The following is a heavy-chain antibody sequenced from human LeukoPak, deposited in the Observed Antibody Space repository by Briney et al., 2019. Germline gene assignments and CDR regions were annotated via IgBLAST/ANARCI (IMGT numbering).Heavy chain of an antibody. CDR2: ISGSGGST. J-gene: IGHJ4*02. Sequence: GGSLRLSCAASGFTFSSYAMSWVRQAPGKGLEWVSAISGSGGSTYYADSVKGRFTISRDNSKNTLYLQMNSLRAEDTAVYYCARGRGVAGTYFDYWGQGTLVTVSS. CDR1: GFTFSSYA. V-gene: IGHV3-23*01. D-gene: IGHD6-19*01. CDR3: ARGRGVAGTYFDY.